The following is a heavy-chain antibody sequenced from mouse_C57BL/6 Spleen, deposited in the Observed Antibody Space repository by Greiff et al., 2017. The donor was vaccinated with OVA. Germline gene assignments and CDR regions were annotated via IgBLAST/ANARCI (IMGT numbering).Heavy chain of an antibody. CDR1: GYTFTDYE. D-gene: IGHD3-2*02. V-gene: IGHV1-15*01. Sequence: QVQLKESGAELVRPGASVTLSCKASGYTFTDYEMHWVKQTPVHGLEWIGAIDPETGGTAYNQKFKGKAILTADKSSSTAYMELRSLTSEDSAVYYCTRRDSSGYAYWGQGTLVTVSA. CDR2: IDPETGGT. CDR3: TRRDSSGYAY. J-gene: IGHJ3*01.